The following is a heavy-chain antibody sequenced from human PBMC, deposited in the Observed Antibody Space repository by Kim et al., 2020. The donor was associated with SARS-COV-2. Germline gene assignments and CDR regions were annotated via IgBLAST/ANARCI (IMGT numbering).Heavy chain of an antibody. D-gene: IGHD7-27*01. CDR2: TYYRSKWYN. CDR1: VDSVSSNSVA. J-gene: IGHJ4*02. CDR3: ARDNWGYDY. V-gene: IGHV6-1*01. Sequence: SQTLSLTCAISVDSVSSNSVAWNWIRQSPSSGLEWLGRTYYRSKWYNDYAVSVKSRITINPDTSKNQFSLQLNSATPEDTAVDYCARDNWGYDYWGQGTLVTVSS.